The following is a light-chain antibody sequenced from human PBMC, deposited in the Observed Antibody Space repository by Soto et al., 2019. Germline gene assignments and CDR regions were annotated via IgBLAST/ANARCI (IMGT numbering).Light chain of an antibody. CDR1: SSNIGNNY. CDR3: GTWDSSMSAWV. V-gene: IGLV1-51*01. J-gene: IGLJ3*02. CDR2: DNS. Sequence: QSALTQPPSLSAAPGQKVTISCSGGSSNIGNNYVAWYHQLPGAAPQLLIYDNSERPSGIPDRFSGSKSGTSATLGISGLQPGDEADYYCGTWDSSMSAWVFGGGTKLTVL.